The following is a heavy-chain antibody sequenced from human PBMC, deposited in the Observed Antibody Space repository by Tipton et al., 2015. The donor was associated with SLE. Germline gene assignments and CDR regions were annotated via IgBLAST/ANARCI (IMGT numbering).Heavy chain of an antibody. Sequence: TLSLTCAVSGGSISSGGYSWSWIRQPPGKGLEWIGEINHSGSTNYNPSLKSRVTISVDTSKNQFSLKLSSVTAADTAVYYCARESGSSSDYWGQGTLVTVSS. V-gene: IGHV4-30-2*01. D-gene: IGHD6-6*01. CDR2: INHSGST. CDR3: ARESGSSSDY. J-gene: IGHJ4*02. CDR1: GGSISSGGYS.